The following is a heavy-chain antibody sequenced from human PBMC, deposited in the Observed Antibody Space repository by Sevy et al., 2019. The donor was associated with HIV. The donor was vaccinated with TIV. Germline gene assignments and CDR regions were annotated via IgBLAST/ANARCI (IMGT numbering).Heavy chain of an antibody. CDR1: GATFSSNA. CDR2: IILIFVTA. J-gene: IGHJ3*02. Sequence: ASVKVSCKAFGATFSSNAISWVRQAPGQGLEWMGGIILIFVTANNAQKFQGRVTITADESTSTAYMELSSLRSEDTAVYYCARSNYYDSSGYSIAFDIWGQGTMVTVSS. D-gene: IGHD3-22*01. V-gene: IGHV1-69*13. CDR3: ARSNYYDSSGYSIAFDI.